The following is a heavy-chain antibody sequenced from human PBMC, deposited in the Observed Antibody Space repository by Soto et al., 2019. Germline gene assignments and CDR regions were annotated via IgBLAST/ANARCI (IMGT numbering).Heavy chain of an antibody. D-gene: IGHD3-16*01. V-gene: IGHV4-59*01. CDR2: IYYSGST. CDR3: ARGRGLGVYYYGMDV. J-gene: IGHJ6*02. CDR1: GGSISSYY. Sequence: QVQLQESGPGLVKPSETLSLTCTVSGGSISSYYWSWIRQPPGKGLEWIGYIYYSGSTNYNPSLKSRVTISVDTSKNQFSLKLSSVIAADTAVYYCARGRGLGVYYYGMDVWGQGTTVTVSS.